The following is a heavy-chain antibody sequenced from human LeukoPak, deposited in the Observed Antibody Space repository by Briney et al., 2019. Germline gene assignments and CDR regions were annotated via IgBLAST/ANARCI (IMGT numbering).Heavy chain of an antibody. CDR3: ANAYCGGDCPRGDAFDI. CDR2: IYPGDSDT. D-gene: IGHD2-21*02. V-gene: IGHV5-51*01. Sequence: GESLQTSCKGSGYSFTSYWIGWVRQMPGKGLEWMGIIYPGDSDTRYSPSFQGQVTISADRSISTAYLQWSSLKASDTAMYYCANAYCGGDCPRGDAFDIWGQGTMVTVSS. J-gene: IGHJ3*02. CDR1: GYSFTSYW.